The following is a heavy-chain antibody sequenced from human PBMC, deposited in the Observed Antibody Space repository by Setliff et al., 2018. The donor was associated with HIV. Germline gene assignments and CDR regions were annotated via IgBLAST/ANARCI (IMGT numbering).Heavy chain of an antibody. D-gene: IGHD3-22*01. Sequence: SETLSLTCTVSGGSMSNYYWGWIRQPPGKRLEWIASIQYSDSSHYNPSLRSRVTMSVDTSTKQFSLYLSSVNETDTAVYYCARSGYTSGFYWVFGAFGVWGQGKLVTVSS. V-gene: IGHV4-59*01. CDR1: GGSMSNYY. CDR2: IQYSDSS. CDR3: ARSGYTSGFYWVFGAFGV. J-gene: IGHJ3*01.